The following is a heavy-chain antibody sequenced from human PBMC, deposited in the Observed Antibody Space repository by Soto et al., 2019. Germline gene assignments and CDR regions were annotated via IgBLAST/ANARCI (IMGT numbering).Heavy chain of an antibody. CDR3: ASSRPAAGTLKNRDAFDI. CDR1: GFTFSSYA. J-gene: IGHJ3*02. CDR2: ISYDGSNK. V-gene: IGHV3-30-3*01. Sequence: QVQLVESGGGVVQPGRSLRLSCAASGFTFSSYAMHWVRQAPGKGLEWVAVISYDGSNKYYADSVKGRFTISRDDSKNTLYLQMNSLRAEDTAVYYCASSRPAAGTLKNRDAFDIWGQGTMVTVSS. D-gene: IGHD6-13*01.